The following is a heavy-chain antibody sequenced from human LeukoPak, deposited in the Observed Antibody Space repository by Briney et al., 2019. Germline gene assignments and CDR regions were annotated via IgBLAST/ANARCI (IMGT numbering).Heavy chain of an antibody. V-gene: IGHV3-48*01. CDR1: GFTFSSYS. CDR3: AGVNCSGGSCHGAFDI. D-gene: IGHD2-15*01. Sequence: GGSLRLSCAASGFTFSSYSMNWVRQAPGKRLEWVSYISSSSSTIYYADSVKGRFTISRDNAKNSLYLQMNSLRAEDTAVYYCAGVNCSGGSCHGAFDIWGQGTMVTVSS. J-gene: IGHJ3*02. CDR2: ISSSSSTI.